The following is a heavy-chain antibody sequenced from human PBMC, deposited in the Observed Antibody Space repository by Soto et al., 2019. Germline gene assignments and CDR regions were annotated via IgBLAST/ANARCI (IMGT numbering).Heavy chain of an antibody. V-gene: IGHV1-69*01. D-gene: IGHD3-22*01. CDR3: ATAYYYDSSGSQLYYFDY. CDR2: IIPIFGTA. J-gene: IGHJ4*02. CDR1: GGTFSSYA. Sequence: QVQLVQSGAEVKKPGSSVKVSCKASGGTFSSYAISWVRQAPGQGLEWMGGIIPIFGTANYAQKFQGRVTITADESTSPAYMELSSLRSEDTAVYYCATAYYYDSSGSQLYYFDYWGQGTLVTVSS.